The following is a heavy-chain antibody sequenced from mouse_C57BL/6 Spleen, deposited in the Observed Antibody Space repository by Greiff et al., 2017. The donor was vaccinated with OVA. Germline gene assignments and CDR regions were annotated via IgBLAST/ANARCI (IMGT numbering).Heavy chain of an antibody. CDR3: ASPLVEYDGNYFDY. J-gene: IGHJ2*01. D-gene: IGHD2-4*01. Sequence: QVQLKESGAELVKPGASVKISCKASGYAFSSYWMNWVKQRPGKGLEWIGQIYPGDGDTNYNGKFKGKATLTADKSSSTAYMQLSSLTSEDSAVYFCASPLVEYDGNYFDYWGQGTTLTVSS. V-gene: IGHV1-80*01. CDR1: GYAFSSYW. CDR2: IYPGDGDT.